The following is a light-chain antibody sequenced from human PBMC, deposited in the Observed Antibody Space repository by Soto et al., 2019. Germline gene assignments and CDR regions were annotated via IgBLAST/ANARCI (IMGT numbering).Light chain of an antibody. Sequence: QSALTQPRSVSGSPGQSVTISCTGTSSDVGYYNYVSWYQQYPGKAPKVIIYDVSERPSGVPDRFSGSKSDNTASLTISGLQAEDEADYYCCSYAGSPRYVFGTGTKLTVL. V-gene: IGLV2-11*01. CDR1: SSDVGYYNY. CDR2: DVS. J-gene: IGLJ1*01. CDR3: CSYAGSPRYV.